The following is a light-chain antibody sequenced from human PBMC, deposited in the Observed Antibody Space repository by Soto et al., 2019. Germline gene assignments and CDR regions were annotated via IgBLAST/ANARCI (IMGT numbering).Light chain of an antibody. CDR3: CSYAGQRVV. CDR1: YNL. V-gene: IGLV2-23*01. Sequence: QSVLTQPASVSGSPGQSITISCTYNLVSRYQQHPGKAPKLMIYEGNKRPSGVSNRFSGSKSGNTASLTISGLQAEDEADYYCCSYAGQRVVFGGGTKLTVL. CDR2: EGN. J-gene: IGLJ2*01.